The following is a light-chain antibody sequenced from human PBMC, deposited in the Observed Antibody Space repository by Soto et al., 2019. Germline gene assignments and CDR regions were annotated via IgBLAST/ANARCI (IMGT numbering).Light chain of an antibody. V-gene: IGLV4-69*01. J-gene: IGLJ3*02. CDR1: SGHTTYA. Sequence: QLVLTQSPPASASLGASVKLTCTLSSGHTTYAIAWHQQQPEKGPRFLMKLDSDGSQIKGDGIPDRFSGSSSGAERYLTISSLQSEDEADYYCQTWGTGGVFGGGTKVTVL. CDR3: QTWGTGGV. CDR2: LDSDGSQ.